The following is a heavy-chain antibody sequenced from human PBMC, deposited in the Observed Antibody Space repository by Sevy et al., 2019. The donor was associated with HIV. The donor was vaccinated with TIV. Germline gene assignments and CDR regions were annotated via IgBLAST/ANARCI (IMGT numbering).Heavy chain of an antibody. CDR1: GFMFSKYG. Sequence: GGSLRLSCAASGFMFSKYGMHWVRQAPGKGLEWVAIISNDGSDKDYGDSVKGRFTISRDNSKETVYLQMNSLRPEDTVVYYCANSRGRHVGSSWLYYYFAMDVWGQGTTVTVSS. CDR3: ANSRGRHVGSSWLYYYFAMDV. V-gene: IGHV3-30*18. CDR2: ISNDGSDK. J-gene: IGHJ6*02. D-gene: IGHD6-13*01.